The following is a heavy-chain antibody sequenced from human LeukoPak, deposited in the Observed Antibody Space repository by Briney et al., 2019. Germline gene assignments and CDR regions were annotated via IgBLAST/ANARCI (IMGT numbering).Heavy chain of an antibody. V-gene: IGHV1-2*02. Sequence: ASVKVSCKASGYTFTDYYMHWMRQAPGQGPEWMGWMNPTSGGTNYAQKFQGRVTMTRDTSITTAYMELSSLRSDDTAVYYCARGQRGYSYGPEDGMDVWGQGTTVTVSS. J-gene: IGHJ6*02. D-gene: IGHD5-18*01. CDR2: MNPTSGGT. CDR1: GYTFTDYY. CDR3: ARGQRGYSYGPEDGMDV.